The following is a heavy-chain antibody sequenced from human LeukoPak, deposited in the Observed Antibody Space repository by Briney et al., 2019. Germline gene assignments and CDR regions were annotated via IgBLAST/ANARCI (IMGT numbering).Heavy chain of an antibody. CDR1: GFTFSSYE. Sequence: GGSLRLSCAASGFTFSSYEMNWVRQAPGKGLEWVSYISSSGSTIYYADSVKGRFTISRDNAKNSLYLQMNSLRAEDTAGYYCAREPVEMATIDYWGQGTLVTVPS. CDR3: AREPVEMATIDY. V-gene: IGHV3-48*03. D-gene: IGHD5-24*01. J-gene: IGHJ4*02. CDR2: ISSSGSTI.